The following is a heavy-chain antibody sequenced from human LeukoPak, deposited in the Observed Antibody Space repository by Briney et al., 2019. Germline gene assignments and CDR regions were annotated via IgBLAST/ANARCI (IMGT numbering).Heavy chain of an antibody. D-gene: IGHD5-12*01. Sequence: GASVKVSCKASGYTFTNYGITWVRQAPGQGLEWMGWIGGHQGNTKYAQNFQGRVTMTIDTSTSTAYMDLRSLRSDDTAIYFCARSDLATITAGPFEYWGQGTLVAVSS. CDR3: ARSDLATITAGPFEY. J-gene: IGHJ4*02. V-gene: IGHV1-18*01. CDR2: IGGHQGNT. CDR1: GYTFTNYG.